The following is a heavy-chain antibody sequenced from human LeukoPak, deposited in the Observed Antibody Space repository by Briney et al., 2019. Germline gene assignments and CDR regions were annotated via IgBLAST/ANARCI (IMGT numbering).Heavy chain of an antibody. CDR1: GFTFSSYW. CDR3: ARVGGSGSYFLNWFDP. V-gene: IGHV3-20*04. D-gene: IGHD1-26*01. CDR2: INWNGGST. Sequence: PGGSLRLSCAASGFTFSSYWMSWVRQVPGKGLEWVSGINWNGGSTGYADSVKGRFTISRDNAKNSLYLQMNSLRAEDTALYYCARVGGSGSYFLNWFDPWGQGTLVTVSS. J-gene: IGHJ5*02.